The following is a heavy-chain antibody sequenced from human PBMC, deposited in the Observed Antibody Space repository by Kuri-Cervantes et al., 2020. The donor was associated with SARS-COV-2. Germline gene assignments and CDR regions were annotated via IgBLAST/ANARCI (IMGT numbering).Heavy chain of an antibody. CDR2: ISAYNGNT. CDR1: GYTFTSFY. Sequence: ASVKVSCKASGYTFTSFYIHWVRQAPGQGLEWMGWISAYNGNTNYAQKLQGRVTMTTDTSTSTAYMELRSLRSDDTAVYYCARDQIVVVTKGSSIEYFQHWGQGTLVTVSS. CDR3: ARDQIVVVTKGSSIEYFQH. V-gene: IGHV1-18*04. D-gene: IGHD3-22*01. J-gene: IGHJ1*01.